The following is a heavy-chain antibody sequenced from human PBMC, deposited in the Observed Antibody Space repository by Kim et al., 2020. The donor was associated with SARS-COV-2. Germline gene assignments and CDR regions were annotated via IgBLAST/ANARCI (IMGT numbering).Heavy chain of an antibody. Sequence: GESLKISCKGSGYRFTSYLIGWVRQMPGKGLEWMWIIYPGDSDTRYSPSFQGQVTISVDKSISTAYLQWSSLKASDTAMYYCARRSQLAHVPFDYWGQGTLVTVSS. D-gene: IGHD2-2*01. CDR2: IYPGDSDT. CDR1: GYRFTSYL. J-gene: IGHJ4*02. V-gene: IGHV5-51*01. CDR3: ARRSQLAHVPFDY.